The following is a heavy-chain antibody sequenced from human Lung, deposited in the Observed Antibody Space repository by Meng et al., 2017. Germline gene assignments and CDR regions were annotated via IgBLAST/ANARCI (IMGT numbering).Heavy chain of an antibody. V-gene: IGHV3-15*01. CDR3: SGHVDY. CDR1: GFTFSNAW. Sequence: DVQLVQSGGSSVKPGGFLRLSVAASGFTFSNAWMTWVRQAPGKGLEWIGRMKSNVDGGTVDYAAAVKGRFFISRDDSENTFYLQMNSLKTEDTAVYYCSGHVDYWGHGTLVTVSS. J-gene: IGHJ4*01. CDR2: MKSNVDGGTV.